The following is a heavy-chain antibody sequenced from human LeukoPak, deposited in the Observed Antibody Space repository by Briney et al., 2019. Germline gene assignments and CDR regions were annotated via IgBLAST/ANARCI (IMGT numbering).Heavy chain of an antibody. J-gene: IGHJ6*02. Sequence: ASVTVSCTASGYTFTSYDINWVRQATGQGLEWMGWMNPNSGNTGYAQKFQGRVTMTRNTSISTAYMELSSLRSEDTAVYDCATDPVAGQGVYGMDVWGQGTTVTVSS. CDR3: ATDPVAGQGVYGMDV. D-gene: IGHD6-19*01. V-gene: IGHV1-8*01. CDR1: GYTFTSYD. CDR2: MNPNSGNT.